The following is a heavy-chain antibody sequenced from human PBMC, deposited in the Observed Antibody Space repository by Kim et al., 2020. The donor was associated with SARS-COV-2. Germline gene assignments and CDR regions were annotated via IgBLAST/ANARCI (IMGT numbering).Heavy chain of an antibody. J-gene: IGHJ4*02. D-gene: IGHD1-26*01. CDR3: AKHPGVGSYFYFDY. V-gene: IGHV3-23*01. Sequence: GGSLRLSCAASGFTFSSYAMSWVRQAPGKGLEWVSAISGSGGSTYYADSLKGRFTISRDNSKNTRYLQMNSRRAEDTAVYYCAKHPGVGSYFYFDYWGQGTLVNVSS. CDR2: ISGSGGST. CDR1: GFTFSSYA.